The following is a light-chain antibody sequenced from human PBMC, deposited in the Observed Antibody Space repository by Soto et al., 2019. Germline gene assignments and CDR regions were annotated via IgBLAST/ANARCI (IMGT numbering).Light chain of an antibody. CDR2: RNS. V-gene: IGLV1-40*01. CDR1: SSNIGAGYD. CDR3: QSYDSSLSGSV. Sequence: QSVLTQPPSVPGAPGQRVTISCTGSSSNIGAGYDVHWYQQLPGTAPKLLIYRNSNRPSGVPDRFSGSKSGTSGSLAITGLQAEDEADYYCQSYDSSLSGSVFGGGTKLTVL. J-gene: IGLJ2*01.